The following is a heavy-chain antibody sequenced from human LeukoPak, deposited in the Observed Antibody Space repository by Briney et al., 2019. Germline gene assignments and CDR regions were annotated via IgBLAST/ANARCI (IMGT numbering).Heavy chain of an antibody. Sequence: SETLSLTCEVNGGSFSDYYWSWIRQPPGKGLEWIGEINHSGSTNYNPSLKSRVTMSVDTSKNQFSLSLSSVTAADTAVYYCARRNSQIDIVIIPAALDSWGQGTLVTVSS. CDR1: GGSFSDYY. CDR2: INHSGST. V-gene: IGHV4-34*01. J-gene: IGHJ4*02. D-gene: IGHD2-2*01. CDR3: ARRNSQIDIVIIPAALDS.